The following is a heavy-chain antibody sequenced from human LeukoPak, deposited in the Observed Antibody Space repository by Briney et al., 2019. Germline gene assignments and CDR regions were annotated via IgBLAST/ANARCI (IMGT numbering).Heavy chain of an antibody. CDR2: IHYSGST. V-gene: IGHV4-59*08. Sequence: SETLSLTCTVSGGSISGFHWSWIRQPPGKGLEWIGYIHYSGSTDYNPSLKSRVTISVDTSKNQFSLKLSSVTAADTAVYYRTRRLDYYGSGSYEYWGQGTLVTVSS. CDR3: TRRLDYYGSGSYEY. J-gene: IGHJ4*02. CDR1: GGSISGFH. D-gene: IGHD3-10*01.